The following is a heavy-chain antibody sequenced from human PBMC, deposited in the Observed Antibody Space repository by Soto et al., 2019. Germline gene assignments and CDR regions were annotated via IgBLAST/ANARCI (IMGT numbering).Heavy chain of an antibody. D-gene: IGHD6-19*01. J-gene: IGHJ4*02. Sequence: PSQTISLTCAISGDSVSSNSAAWNWIRQSPSRGLEWLGRTYYRSKWYNDYAVSVKSRITINPDTSKNQFSLQLNSVTPEDTAVYYFACSIAVARRDHLAFWGQGTLVTVSS. CDR1: GDSVSSNSAA. CDR3: ACSIAVARRDHLAF. CDR2: TYYRSKWYN. V-gene: IGHV6-1*01.